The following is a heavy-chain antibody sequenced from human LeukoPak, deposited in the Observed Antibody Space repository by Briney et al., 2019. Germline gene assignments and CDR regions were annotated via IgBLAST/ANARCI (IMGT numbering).Heavy chain of an antibody. D-gene: IGHD4-17*01. CDR1: GFTVSSNY. CDR2: ISGSGGST. CDR3: AKDPNGDYIGAFDI. V-gene: IGHV3-23*01. Sequence: SGGSLRLSCAASGFTVSSNYMSWVRQAPGKGLEWVSAISGSGGSTHYADSVKGRFTISRDNSKNTLYLQMNSLRAEDTAVYYCAKDPNGDYIGAFDIWGQGTMVTVSS. J-gene: IGHJ3*02.